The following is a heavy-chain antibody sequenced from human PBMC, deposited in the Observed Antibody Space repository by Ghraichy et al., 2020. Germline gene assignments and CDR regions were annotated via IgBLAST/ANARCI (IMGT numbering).Heavy chain of an antibody. V-gene: IGHV3-23*01. CDR3: AKDSVDYYDSSGSQKSD. J-gene: IGHJ4*02. D-gene: IGHD3-22*01. CDR1: GFTFSSYV. CDR2: ISGSGGST. Sequence: GGSLRLSCAASGFTFSSYVMSWVRQAPGKGLEWVSAISGSGGSTYYADSVKGRFTISRDNSKNTLYLQMNSLRAEDTAVYYCAKDSVDYYDSSGSQKSDWGQGTLVTVSS.